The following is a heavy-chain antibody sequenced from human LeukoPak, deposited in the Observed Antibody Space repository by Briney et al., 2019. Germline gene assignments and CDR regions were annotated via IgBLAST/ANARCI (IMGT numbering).Heavy chain of an antibody. Sequence: GGSLRLSCAASGFTFSSYAMSWVRQAPGKGLEWVSAISGSGGTTYYADSVRGRFTISRENSKNTLYLQMNSLRAEDTAVYYCAKGLYRTGNFDYWGQGTLVTVSS. CDR2: ISGSGGTT. CDR1: GFTFSSYA. V-gene: IGHV3-23*01. J-gene: IGHJ4*02. CDR3: AKGLYRTGNFDY. D-gene: IGHD3-16*02.